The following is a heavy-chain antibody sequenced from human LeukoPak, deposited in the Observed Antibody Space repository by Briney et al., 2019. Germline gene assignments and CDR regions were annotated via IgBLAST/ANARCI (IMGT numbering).Heavy chain of an antibody. V-gene: IGHV3-23*01. CDR2: ISGSGGST. J-gene: IGHJ4*02. CDR1: GFTFSSYA. Sequence: GGSLRLSCAASGFTFSSYAMSWVRQAPGKGLEWVSAISGSGGSTYYADSVKGRFTISRDNSKNTLYLQMNSLGAEDTAVYYCAKALDYDFWSGYYPLDYWGQGTLVTVSS. D-gene: IGHD3-3*01. CDR3: AKALDYDFWSGYYPLDY.